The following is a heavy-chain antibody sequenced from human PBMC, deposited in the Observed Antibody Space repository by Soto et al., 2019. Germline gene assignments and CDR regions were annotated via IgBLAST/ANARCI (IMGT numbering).Heavy chain of an antibody. V-gene: IGHV4-34*02. Sequence: QVQLQQWGAGLLKASETLSLTCAVYGGSFSDYFWTWIRQPPGKGLEWVGEVHYSGTTNYTPSLKSRATISVDTSKNQFSLRLKSVTAADTALYFCARQPVSLTNKFFFYFSGLDVWGQGTTVTVSS. D-gene: IGHD2-8*01. CDR3: ARQPVSLTNKFFFYFSGLDV. CDR1: GGSFSDYF. J-gene: IGHJ6*02. CDR2: VHYSGTT.